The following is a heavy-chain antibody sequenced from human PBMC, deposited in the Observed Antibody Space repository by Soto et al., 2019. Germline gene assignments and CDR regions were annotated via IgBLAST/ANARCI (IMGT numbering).Heavy chain of an antibody. CDR3: GKGATGGPRGYVDL. CDR2: TSYDGSNK. J-gene: IGHJ2*01. Sequence: QVQLVESGGGVVQPGRSLRLSCAASGFTFNTYGMHWVRQAPGKGLEWVAVTSYDGSNKYYADSVKGRFTISRDNAKKPLDVETSSLRGEDRAVYYWGKGATGGPRGYVDLWGRGTLVTVSS. CDR1: GFTFNTYG. D-gene: IGHD3-16*01. V-gene: IGHV3-30*18.